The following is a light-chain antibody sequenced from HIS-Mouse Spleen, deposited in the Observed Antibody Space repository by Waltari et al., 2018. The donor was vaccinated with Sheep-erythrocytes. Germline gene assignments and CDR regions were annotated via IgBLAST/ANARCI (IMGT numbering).Light chain of an antibody. CDR1: SSDVGGYNY. V-gene: IGLV2-11*01. CDR2: DVS. CDR3: CSYAGSYNHV. Sequence: QSALTQPRSVSGSPGQSVPISCTGTSSDVGGYNYVSWYQQHPGKAPKLMIYDVSKRPSGVPDRFSGSKSGNTASLTISGLQAEDEVDYYCCSYAGSYNHVFATGTKVTVL. J-gene: IGLJ1*01.